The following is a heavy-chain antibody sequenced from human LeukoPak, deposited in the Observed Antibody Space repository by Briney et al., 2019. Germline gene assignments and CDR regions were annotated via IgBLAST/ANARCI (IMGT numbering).Heavy chain of an antibody. D-gene: IGHD3-3*01. Sequence: SETLSLTCTVSGGSISSYYWSWIRQPPGKGLEWIGYIYYSGSTNYNPSLKSRVTISVDTSKTQFSLKLSSVTAADTAVYYCVRHDFWSGYYTFDYWGQGTLVTVSS. J-gene: IGHJ4*02. V-gene: IGHV4-59*08. CDR2: IYYSGST. CDR1: GGSISSYY. CDR3: VRHDFWSGYYTFDY.